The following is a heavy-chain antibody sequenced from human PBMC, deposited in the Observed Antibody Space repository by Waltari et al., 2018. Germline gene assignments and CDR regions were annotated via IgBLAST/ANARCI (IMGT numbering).Heavy chain of an antibody. CDR1: GGSISSYY. V-gene: IGHV4-59*01. Sequence: QVQLQESGPGLVKPSETLSLTCTVPGGSISSYYWSWIRQPPGKGLEWIGYIYYSGSTNYNPSLKSRVTISVDTSKNQFSLKLSSVTAADTAVYYCARDQGWYFDLWGRGTLVTVSS. CDR2: IYYSGST. J-gene: IGHJ2*01. CDR3: ARDQGWYFDL.